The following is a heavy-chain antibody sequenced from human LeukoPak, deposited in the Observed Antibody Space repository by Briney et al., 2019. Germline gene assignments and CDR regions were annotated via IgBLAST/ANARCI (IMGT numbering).Heavy chain of an antibody. CDR3: ARDLHFDYESSHAFDI. Sequence: PGGSLRLSCGAFGFTFRSYSMSWVRQAPGKGLEWVSYISCGSNTMFYADSMEGRFTISRDNAKNSLFLQMNILRAEDTAVYYCARDLHFDYESSHAFDIWGQGTMVTVSS. V-gene: IGHV3-48*01. J-gene: IGHJ3*02. CDR1: GFTFRSYS. CDR2: ISCGSNTM. D-gene: IGHD3-22*01.